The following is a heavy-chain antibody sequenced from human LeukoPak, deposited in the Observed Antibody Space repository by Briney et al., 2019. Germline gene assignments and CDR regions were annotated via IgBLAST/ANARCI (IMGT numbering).Heavy chain of an antibody. J-gene: IGHJ5*01. Sequence: SETLSLTCTVSGGSVNSGYWSWIRQAAGRGLEWIGRTPTSGSPNYNPSLKSRVTMSVDISKNQFSLELSSVTAADTAVYYCARGYHVADNKWFDSWGQGTLVTVSS. D-gene: IGHD3-16*02. V-gene: IGHV4-4*07. CDR1: GGSVNSGY. CDR2: TPTSGSP. CDR3: ARGYHVADNKWFDS.